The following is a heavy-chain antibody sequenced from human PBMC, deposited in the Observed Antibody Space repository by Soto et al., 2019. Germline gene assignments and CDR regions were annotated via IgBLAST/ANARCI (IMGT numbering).Heavy chain of an antibody. CDR3: ARLADSSAWPTYFDN. V-gene: IGHV3-72*01. CDR2: SRNKPNSYTT. CDR1: GFTFSDHY. D-gene: IGHD6-19*01. J-gene: IGHJ4*02. Sequence: EVQLVESGGGLVQPGGSLRLSCAASGFTFSDHYMEWVRQAPGKGLEWVGRSRNKPNSYTTEYAASVKGRFTISRDASKNSLYLEMNSLKTEDTAVYFCARLADSSAWPTYFDNWGQGTLVTGSS.